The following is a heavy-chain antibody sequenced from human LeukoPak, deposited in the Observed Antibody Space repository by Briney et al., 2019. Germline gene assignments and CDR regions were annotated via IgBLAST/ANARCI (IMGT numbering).Heavy chain of an antibody. V-gene: IGHV4-59*01. CDR3: ARALRQQLLTGWFDP. CDR2: IYHSGSS. D-gene: IGHD6-13*01. Sequence: PSETLSLTCSVSGGSINSYYWSWIRQPPGKGLEWIGYIYHSGSSNYNPSLKSRVTISVDTSKNQFSLRLTSVTAADTAVYYCARALRQQLLTGWFDPWGQGTLVTVSS. CDR1: GGSINSYY. J-gene: IGHJ5*02.